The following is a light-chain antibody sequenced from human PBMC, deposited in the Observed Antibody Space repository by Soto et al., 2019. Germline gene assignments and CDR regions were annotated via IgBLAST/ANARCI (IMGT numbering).Light chain of an antibody. CDR2: GAS. V-gene: IGKV1-39*01. CDR1: QSISTY. CDR3: QQYVSSPLT. Sequence: QMTQSPSSLSASVGDRVTITCRASQSISTYLNWYQHKPGKAPKVLINGASRLHTGVPSRFSGSGSGTDFTLTISRLEPEDFAVYYCQQYVSSPLTFGGGTKVEIK. J-gene: IGKJ4*01.